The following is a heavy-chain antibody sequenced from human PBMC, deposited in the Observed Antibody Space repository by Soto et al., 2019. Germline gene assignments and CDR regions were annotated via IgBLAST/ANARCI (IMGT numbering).Heavy chain of an antibody. CDR2: IIPIFGTA. CDR1: GGTFSSYA. J-gene: IGHJ3*02. Sequence: QVQLVQSGAEVKKPGSSVKVSCKASGGTFSSYAISWVRQAPGQGLEWMGGIIPIFGTANYAQKFRGRVTITADESTSTVYMEVSSLRAEDTAVYYCATYYYDSSCYFCAFDIWGQGTMVTVSS. CDR3: ATYYYDSSCYFCAFDI. D-gene: IGHD3-22*01. V-gene: IGHV1-69*01.